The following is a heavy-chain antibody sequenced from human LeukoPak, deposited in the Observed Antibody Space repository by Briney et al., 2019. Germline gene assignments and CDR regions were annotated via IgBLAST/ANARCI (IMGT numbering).Heavy chain of an antibody. CDR1: GYILTELS. D-gene: IGHD3-3*01. V-gene: IGHV1-24*01. CDR3: ATIYDFWSGLRNYFDY. J-gene: IGHJ4*02. Sequence: GASVKVSCKVSGYILTELSMHWVRQAPGKGLEWMGGFDHEDGETIYAQKFQGRVTMTESTSTDTAYMELSSLRSEDTAVYYCATIYDFWSGLRNYFDYWGQGTLVTVSS. CDR2: FDHEDGET.